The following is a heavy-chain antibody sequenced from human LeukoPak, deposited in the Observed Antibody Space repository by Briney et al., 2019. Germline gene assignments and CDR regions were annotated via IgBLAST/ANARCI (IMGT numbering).Heavy chain of an antibody. CDR3: ATKGGAAYIDY. J-gene: IGHJ4*02. CDR1: GYTFTGYY. Sequence: ASVKVSCKASGYTFTGYYMHWVRQAPGQGLEWMGLIHPSSGSTTYSQKFQGRVTMTRDTSSSTVFMELSSLRSEDTAVYYCATKGGAAYIDYWGQGTLVTVSS. V-gene: IGHV1-46*01. CDR2: IHPSSGST. D-gene: IGHD1-26*01.